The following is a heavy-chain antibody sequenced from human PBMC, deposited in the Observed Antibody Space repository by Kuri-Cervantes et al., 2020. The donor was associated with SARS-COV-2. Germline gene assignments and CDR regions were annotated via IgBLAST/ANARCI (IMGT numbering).Heavy chain of an antibody. Sequence: GESLKISCAGSGFNLSSYEINWVRQAPGKGLEWVSSISPSDGNTFYADSVKGRFTISRDNSKNTFFLQMNSLRAEDTALYYCAKGRYYSDVWGTGTTVTVSS. CDR1: GFNLSSYE. J-gene: IGHJ6*04. CDR2: ISPSDGNT. CDR3: AKGRYYSDV. V-gene: IGHV3-23*01. D-gene: IGHD3-10*01.